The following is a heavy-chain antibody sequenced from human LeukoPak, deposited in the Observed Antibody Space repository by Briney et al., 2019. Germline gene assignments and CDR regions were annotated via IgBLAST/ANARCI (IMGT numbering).Heavy chain of an antibody. CDR2: IYHTGST. V-gene: IGHV4-59*01. J-gene: IGHJ4*02. Sequence: SETLSLTCTVSGGSISSYYWSWIRQPPGKGLEWIANIYHTGSTNYNPSLSSRVTISIGTAKNQFSLKLTSVTAADTAVYYCARRGRNSSGWQDYLWGQGTLVTVSS. D-gene: IGHD6-25*01. CDR3: ARRGRNSSGWQDYL. CDR1: GGSISSYY.